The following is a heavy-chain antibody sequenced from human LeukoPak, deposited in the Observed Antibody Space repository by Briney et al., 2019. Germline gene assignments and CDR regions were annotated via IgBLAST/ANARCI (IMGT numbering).Heavy chain of an antibody. CDR2: INPNSGGT. Sequence: ASVKVSCKASGYTFTGYYMHWVRQAPGQGLEWMGWINPNSGGTNYAQKFQGRVTMTRDMSTSTVYMELSSLRSEDTAVYYCARDMDDSSGACMRYWGQGTLVTVSS. CDR3: ARDMDDSSGACMRY. CDR1: GYTFTGYY. J-gene: IGHJ4*02. V-gene: IGHV1-2*02. D-gene: IGHD3-22*01.